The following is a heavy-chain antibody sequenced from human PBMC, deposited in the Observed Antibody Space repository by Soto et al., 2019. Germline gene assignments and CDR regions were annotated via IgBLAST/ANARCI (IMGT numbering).Heavy chain of an antibody. CDR3: ARRLVVAATNRDAFDI. Sequence: SETLSLTCTVSGGSISSGGYYWSWIRQHPGKGLEWIGCIYYSGSTYYNPSLKSRVTISVDTSKNQFSLKLSSVTAADTAVYYCARRLVVAATNRDAFDIWGQGTMVTVSS. V-gene: IGHV4-31*03. J-gene: IGHJ3*02. D-gene: IGHD2-15*01. CDR1: GGSISSGGYY. CDR2: IYYSGST.